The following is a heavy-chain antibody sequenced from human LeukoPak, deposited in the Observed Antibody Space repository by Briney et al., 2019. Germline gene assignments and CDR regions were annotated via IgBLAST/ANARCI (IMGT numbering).Heavy chain of an antibody. CDR3: AKRDAYDSSGFSPLFDY. J-gene: IGHJ4*02. CDR1: GFSFSNYA. D-gene: IGHD3-22*01. Sequence: QPGGSLRLSCAASGFSFSNYAMSWVRQAPGKGLEWVSAISGNGGSLYYADSVKGRFTISRDNSKSELYLQVNSLRAEDTAVYYCAKRDAYDSSGFSPLFDYWGQGTLVTVSS. CDR2: ISGNGGSL. V-gene: IGHV3-23*01.